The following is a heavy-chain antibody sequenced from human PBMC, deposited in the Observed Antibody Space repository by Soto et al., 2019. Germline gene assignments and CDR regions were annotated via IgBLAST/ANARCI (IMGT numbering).Heavy chain of an antibody. J-gene: IGHJ4*02. CDR3: AKGGRQWLVTSDFNY. V-gene: IGHV3-30*18. D-gene: IGHD6-19*01. CDR2: VSHDGRNT. CDR1: GFTFSDYA. Sequence: VQLVESXXXVXXXXXSLRLSCAASGFTFSDYAMHWVRQAPGKGLEWVAVVSHDGRNTHYADSVKGRFTISRDSSKHTVSLEMTSLRAEDTAVYYCAKGGRQWLVTSDFNYWGQGALVTVSS.